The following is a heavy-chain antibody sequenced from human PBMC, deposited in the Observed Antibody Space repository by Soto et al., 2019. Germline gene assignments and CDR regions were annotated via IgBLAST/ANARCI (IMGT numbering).Heavy chain of an antibody. CDR3: ASYDFWSGYLPAGMDV. Sequence: PGGSLRLSCAASGFTFSSYEMNWVRQAPGKGLEWVSYISSSGSTIYYADSVKGRFTISRDNAKNSLYLQMNSLRAEDTAVYYCASYDFWSGYLPAGMDVWGQGTTV. CDR1: GFTFSSYE. D-gene: IGHD3-3*01. J-gene: IGHJ6*02. V-gene: IGHV3-48*03. CDR2: ISSSGSTI.